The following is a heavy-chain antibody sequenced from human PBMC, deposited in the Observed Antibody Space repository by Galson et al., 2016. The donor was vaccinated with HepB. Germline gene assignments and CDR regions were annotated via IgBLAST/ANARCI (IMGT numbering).Heavy chain of an antibody. CDR1: GYTFSNYW. CDR3: ARHSITIFGMVTDAFDI. J-gene: IGHJ3*02. D-gene: IGHD3-3*01. Sequence: QSGAEVKKPGESLRISCKGSGYTFSNYWISWVRQMPGKGLEWMGRIDPRDPYINSSPSLQGHVTISVDKSISTACLQWSSLKATDTAMYYCARHSITIFGMVTDAFDIWGQGTMVTVSS. CDR2: IDPRDPYI. V-gene: IGHV5-10-1*01.